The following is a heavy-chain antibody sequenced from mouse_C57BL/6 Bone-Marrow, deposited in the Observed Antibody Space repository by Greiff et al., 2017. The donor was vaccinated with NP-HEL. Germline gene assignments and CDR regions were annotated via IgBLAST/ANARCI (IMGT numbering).Heavy chain of an antibody. V-gene: IGHV1-81*01. CDR3: ARSVTTVVATPYYAMDY. CDR2: IYPRSGNP. J-gene: IGHJ4*01. D-gene: IGHD1-1*01. Sequence: QVQLQQSGAELARPGASVKLSCKASGYTFTSYGISWVKQRTGQGLEWIGEIYPRSGNPYYNEKFKGKATLTADKSSSTAYTELRSLTSEDSAVYFCARSVTTVVATPYYAMDYWGQGTSVTVSS. CDR1: GYTFTSYG.